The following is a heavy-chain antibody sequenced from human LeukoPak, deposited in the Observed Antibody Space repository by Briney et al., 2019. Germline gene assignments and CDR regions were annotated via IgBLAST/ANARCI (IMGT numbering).Heavy chain of an antibody. CDR2: ISGSGGST. Sequence: GGSLSLSCATSGFPFMNYAMSWVRQAPGKGLEWVSGISGSGGSTYYADSLKGRFTISRDNSKNTLYLQMNSLRAEDTAVYYCAKDSPAFPYYFDYWGQGTLVTVSS. V-gene: IGHV3-23*01. D-gene: IGHD2-21*01. CDR3: AKDSPAFPYYFDY. CDR1: GFPFMNYA. J-gene: IGHJ4*02.